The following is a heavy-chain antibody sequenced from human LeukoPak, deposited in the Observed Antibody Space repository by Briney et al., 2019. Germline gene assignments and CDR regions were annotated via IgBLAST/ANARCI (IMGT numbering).Heavy chain of an antibody. D-gene: IGHD3-22*01. CDR3: ARHDDYYDSSGYRY. J-gene: IGHJ4*02. Sequence: SETLSLTCAVSGGSISSYYWSWVRQSPRKGLEWIAYIYYSGFTIHNPSLRSRVTISVDTSKKQFSLKLTSVTAADTAVYYCARHDDYYDSSGYRYWGQGTLVTVSS. CDR2: IYYSGFT. CDR1: GGSISSYY. V-gene: IGHV4-59*01.